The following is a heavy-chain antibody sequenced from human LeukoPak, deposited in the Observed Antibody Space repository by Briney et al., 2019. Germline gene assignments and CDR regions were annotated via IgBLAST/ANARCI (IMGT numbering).Heavy chain of an antibody. D-gene: IGHD3-10*01. J-gene: IGHJ5*02. CDR3: AKSLYGSGSYYNWFDP. V-gene: IGHV4-59*12. CDR2: IYSGGST. CDR1: GGSITSYY. Sequence: PSETLSLTCTVSGGSITSYYWSWIRQPPGKGLEWIGHIYSGGSTNYNPSLKSRVTISIDTSKNQFSLKLSSVTAADTAVYYCAKSLYGSGSYYNWFDPWGQGTLVTVSS.